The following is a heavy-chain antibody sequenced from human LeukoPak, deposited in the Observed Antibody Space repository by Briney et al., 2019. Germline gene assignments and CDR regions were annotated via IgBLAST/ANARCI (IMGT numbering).Heavy chain of an antibody. CDR2: ISGSGGST. CDR1: GFTFSSYA. J-gene: IGHJ5*02. V-gene: IGHV3-23*01. CDR3: ARVGYTSGWYASGWFDP. D-gene: IGHD6-19*01. Sequence: PGGSLRLSFAASGFTFSSYAMSWVRQAPGKGLEWVSAISGSGGSTHYADSVEGRFTISRDNSKNTLYLQMNSLRAEDTAVYYCARVGYTSGWYASGWFDPWGQGTLVTVSS.